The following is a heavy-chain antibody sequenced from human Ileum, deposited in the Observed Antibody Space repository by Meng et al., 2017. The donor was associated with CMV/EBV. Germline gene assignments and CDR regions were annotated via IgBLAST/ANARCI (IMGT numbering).Heavy chain of an antibody. CDR2: INSDGSST. J-gene: IGHJ6*02. Sequence: GGSLRLSCAASGFTFSSYWMHWVRQAPGKGLVWVSRINSDGSSTTYADSVKGRFTISRDNAKNTLYLQMNSLRAEDTAVYYCAREVIGSRELLNYWGQGTTVTVSS. CDR1: GFTFSSYW. CDR3: AREVIGSRELLNY. D-gene: IGHD1-26*01. V-gene: IGHV3-74*01.